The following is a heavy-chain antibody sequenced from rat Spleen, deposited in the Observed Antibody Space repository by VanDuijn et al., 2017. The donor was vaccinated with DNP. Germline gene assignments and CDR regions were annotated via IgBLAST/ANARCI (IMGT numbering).Heavy chain of an antibody. J-gene: IGHJ2*01. CDR2: IIYDGGGT. D-gene: IGHD4-3*01. CDR1: GFTFSDYN. CDR3: ARWYSSGFCFDY. V-gene: IGHV5S10*01. Sequence: EVQLVESGGGLLQPGRSLKLSCAASGFTFSDYNMAWVRQAPKKGLEWVATIIYDGGGTYYGDSVKGRLTISRDNAKNTLYLQMNSLRSEDMATYYCARWYSSGFCFDYWGQGVMVTVSS.